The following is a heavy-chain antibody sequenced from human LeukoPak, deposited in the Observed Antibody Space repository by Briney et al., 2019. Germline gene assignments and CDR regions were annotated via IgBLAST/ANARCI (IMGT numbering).Heavy chain of an antibody. Sequence: GGSLRLSCTASGFTFSDYYMSWIRQTPGKGPEWVSYISQSGTTMDYADSVKGRFTISRDNARDSLYLQMNSLGAGDTAVYYCAKGHTYGMIWGQGTLVTVSS. D-gene: IGHD5-18*01. CDR2: ISQSGTTM. CDR1: GFTFSDYY. V-gene: IGHV3-11*01. J-gene: IGHJ4*02. CDR3: AKGHTYGMI.